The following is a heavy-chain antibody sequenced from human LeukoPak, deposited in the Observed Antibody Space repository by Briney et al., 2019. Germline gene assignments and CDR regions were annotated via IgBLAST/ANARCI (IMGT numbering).Heavy chain of an antibody. D-gene: IGHD6-19*01. Sequence: GGSLRLSCAASGFSVSGNYMSWVRQAPGKGLEWVSFIHTAGSTFYADSVKGRFTISRDNSKNTLYLQMNSLRAEDTAVYYCARGSGWYGSLDYWGQGTLVTVSS. J-gene: IGHJ4*02. CDR2: IHTAGST. CDR3: ARGSGWYGSLDY. CDR1: GFSVSGNY. V-gene: IGHV3-53*01.